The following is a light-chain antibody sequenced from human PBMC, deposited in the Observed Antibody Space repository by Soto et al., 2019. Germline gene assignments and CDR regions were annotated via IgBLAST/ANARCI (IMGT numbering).Light chain of an antibody. V-gene: IGLV2-14*01. CDR1: SSDVGGYNY. Sequence: QSALTQPASVSGSPGQSITISCTGTSSDVGGYNYVSWYQQHPGKAPKLMIYEVSNRPSGVSNRFSVSKSGNTASLTISGLQAEDEADSYCSSYTSSSIPYVFGTGTKLTVL. CDR3: SSYTSSSIPYV. J-gene: IGLJ1*01. CDR2: EVS.